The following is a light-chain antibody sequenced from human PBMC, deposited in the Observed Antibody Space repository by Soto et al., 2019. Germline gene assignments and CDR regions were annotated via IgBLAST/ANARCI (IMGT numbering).Light chain of an antibody. CDR1: QSVSSSY. V-gene: IGKV3-20*01. CDR2: GAS. Sequence: EIVLTQSPGTLSLSPGERATLSCRASQSVSSSYLAWYQQKPGQAPRLLIYGASSRATGIPDRFSGSGSGTEFTLTISSLQSEDFATYYCQQYSTYPWTFGQGTKVDIK. CDR3: QQYSTYPWT. J-gene: IGKJ1*01.